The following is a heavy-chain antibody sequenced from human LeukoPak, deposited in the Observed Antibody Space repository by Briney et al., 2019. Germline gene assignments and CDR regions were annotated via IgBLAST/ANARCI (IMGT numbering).Heavy chain of an antibody. CDR3: AKEGQYYDFWSGYSPDY. D-gene: IGHD3-3*01. Sequence: PGGSLRPSCAASGFTFSSYAMSWVRQAPGKGLEWVSAISGSGGSTYYADSVKGRFTISRDNSKNTLYLQMNSLRAEDTAVYYCAKEGQYYDFWSGYSPDYWGQGTLVTVSS. J-gene: IGHJ4*02. V-gene: IGHV3-23*01. CDR2: ISGSGGST. CDR1: GFTFSSYA.